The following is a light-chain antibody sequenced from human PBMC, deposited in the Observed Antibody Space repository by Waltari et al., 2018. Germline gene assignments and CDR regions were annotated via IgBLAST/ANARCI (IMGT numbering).Light chain of an antibody. CDR3: QQYNNWPFT. CDR1: QTVSSN. J-gene: IGKJ5*01. V-gene: IGKV3-15*01. Sequence: EMVMTQSPATLSLSPGEGATLSCRASQTVSSNLAWYQQKPGQAPSLLIYGASTRATGIPARFSGSGSGTDFTLTISSLQSEDFAVYYCQQYNNWPFTFGQGTRLEIK. CDR2: GAS.